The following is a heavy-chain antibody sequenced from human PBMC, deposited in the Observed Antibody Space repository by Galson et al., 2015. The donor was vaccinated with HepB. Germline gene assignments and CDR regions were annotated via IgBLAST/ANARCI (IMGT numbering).Heavy chain of an antibody. CDR3: AREYSSSWYLGAAFDI. CDR1: GFTFDDYG. V-gene: IGHV3-20*04. CDR2: INWNGGST. Sequence: SLRLSCAASGFTFDDYGMSWVRQAPGKGLEWVSGINWNGGSTGYADSVKGRFTISRDNAKNSLYLQMNSLRAEDTALYYCAREYSSSWYLGAAFDIWGQGTMVTVSS. J-gene: IGHJ3*02. D-gene: IGHD6-13*01.